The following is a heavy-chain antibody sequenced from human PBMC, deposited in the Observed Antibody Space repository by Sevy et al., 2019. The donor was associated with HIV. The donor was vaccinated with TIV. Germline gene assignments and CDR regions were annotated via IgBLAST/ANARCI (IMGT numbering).Heavy chain of an antibody. Sequence: GGSLRLSCAASGFTFSTYSMNWVRQAPGKGLEWVSYLGGSSSSISYADSVKGRFTISRDNAKSSLFLQMNSLRVEDTAVYYCVRDVNWAFDPWGQGTLVTVSS. CDR2: LGGSSSSI. V-gene: IGHV3-48*01. J-gene: IGHJ5*02. CDR1: GFTFSTYS. CDR3: VRDVNWAFDP. D-gene: IGHD7-27*01.